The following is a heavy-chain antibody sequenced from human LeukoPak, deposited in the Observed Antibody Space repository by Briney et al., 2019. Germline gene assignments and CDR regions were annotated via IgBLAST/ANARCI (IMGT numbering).Heavy chain of an antibody. CDR1: GFTFSDYG. CDR2: IRNDGSYE. Sequence: GGSLRLSCAASGFTFSDYGMHWGRQAPGGGLEGVAFIRNDGSYEYYPDSVKGRFTISRDNSRNALFLQMNSLRAEDTAVYYCAKGGSPSHNWFNSWGQGTLVTVSS. V-gene: IGHV3-30*02. D-gene: IGHD2-15*01. J-gene: IGHJ5*01. CDR3: AKGGSPSHNWFNS.